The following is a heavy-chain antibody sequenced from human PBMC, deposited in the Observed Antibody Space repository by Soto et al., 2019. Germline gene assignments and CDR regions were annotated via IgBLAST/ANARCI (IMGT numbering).Heavy chain of an antibody. CDR3: ARTNYGSGSSDY. CDR1: GFTFSSYS. D-gene: IGHD3-10*01. Sequence: EVQLVESGGGLVKPGGSLRLSCAASGFTFSSYSMNWVRQAPGKGLEWVSSISSSSSYIYYADLVKGRFTISRDNAKNSLYLQMNSLRAEDTAVYYCARTNYGSGSSDYWGQGTLVTVSS. J-gene: IGHJ4*02. CDR2: ISSSSSYI. V-gene: IGHV3-21*01.